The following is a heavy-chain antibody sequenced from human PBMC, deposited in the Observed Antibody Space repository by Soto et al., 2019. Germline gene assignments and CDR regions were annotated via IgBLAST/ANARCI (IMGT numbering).Heavy chain of an antibody. J-gene: IGHJ4*02. V-gene: IGHV3-23*01. CDR3: AKDPPAPSRITMVRGAPPPDD. CDR2: ISGSGGST. CDR1: GFTFSSYA. D-gene: IGHD3-10*01. Sequence: PGGSLRLSCAASGFTFSSYAMSWVRQAPGKGLEWVSAISGSGGSTYYADSVKGRFTISRDNSKNTLYLQMNSLRAEDTAVYYCAKDPPAPSRITMVRGAPPPDDWGQGTQVTVAS.